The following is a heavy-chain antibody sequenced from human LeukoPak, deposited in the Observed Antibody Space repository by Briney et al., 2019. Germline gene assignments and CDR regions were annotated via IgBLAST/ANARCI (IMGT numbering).Heavy chain of an antibody. V-gene: IGHV3-23*01. CDR3: AKGSDFWSGYYNDY. D-gene: IGHD3-3*01. CDR2: ISGSGGST. Sequence: GGSLRLSCAASGFTFSSYAMSWVRQAPGKGLEWVSAISGSGGSTYYADSVKGRFTISRDNSKNTLYLQVNSLRAEDTAVYYCAKGSDFWSGYYNDYWGQGTLVTVSS. CDR1: GFTFSSYA. J-gene: IGHJ4*02.